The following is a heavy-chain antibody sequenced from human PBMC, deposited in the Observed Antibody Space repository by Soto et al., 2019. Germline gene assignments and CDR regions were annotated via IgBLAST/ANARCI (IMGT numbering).Heavy chain of an antibody. Sequence: PSETLSLTCTVSGGSISSSSYYWGWIRQPPGKGLEWIGSIYYSGSTYYNPSLKSRVTISVDTSKNQFSLQLSSVTAADTAVYYCARQRGSGWYFSYGMDVWGQGTTVTVSS. J-gene: IGHJ6*02. V-gene: IGHV4-39*01. CDR2: IYYSGST. D-gene: IGHD6-19*01. CDR3: ARQRGSGWYFSYGMDV. CDR1: GGSISSSSYY.